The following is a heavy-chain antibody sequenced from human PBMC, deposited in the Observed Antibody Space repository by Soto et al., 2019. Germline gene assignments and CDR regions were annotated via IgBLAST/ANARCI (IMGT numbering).Heavy chain of an antibody. Sequence: ASVKVSCKASGYTFTSYDINCVRQATGQGLEWVGWMNPNSGNTGYTQKFQGRVTMTRNTSINTVYMEVRSLKSDDTAVYYCARNAALRSYFYGLDAWGQGTTVTVSS. D-gene: IGHD3-10*01. CDR2: MNPNSGNT. J-gene: IGHJ6*02. CDR1: GYTFTSYD. CDR3: ARNAALRSYFYGLDA. V-gene: IGHV1-8*01.